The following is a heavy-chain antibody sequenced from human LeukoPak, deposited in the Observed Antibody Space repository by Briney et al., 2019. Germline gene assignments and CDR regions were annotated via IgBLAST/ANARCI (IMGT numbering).Heavy chain of an antibody. D-gene: IGHD2-2*01. CDR3: ARSDVVVVPAAIRVHNWFDP. Sequence: PSETLSLTCAVYGGSFSGYYWSWIRQPPGKGLEWIGEINHSGSTNYNPSLKSRVTISVDTSKNQFSLKLSSVTAADTAVYYCARSDVVVVPAAIRVHNWFDPWGQGTLVTVSS. J-gene: IGHJ5*02. CDR2: INHSGST. V-gene: IGHV4-34*01. CDR1: GGSFSGYY.